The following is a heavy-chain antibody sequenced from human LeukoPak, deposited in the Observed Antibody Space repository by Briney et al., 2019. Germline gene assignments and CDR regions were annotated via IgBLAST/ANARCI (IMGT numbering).Heavy chain of an antibody. CDR1: GFTFSSYA. V-gene: IGHV3-23*01. D-gene: IGHD2/OR15-2a*01. J-gene: IGHJ6*02. CDR3: AKDSEIGNNYGMDV. Sequence: PGGSLRLSCAASGFTFSSYAMSWVRQAPGKGLEWVSAISGSGGSTYYADSVKGRFTISRDNSKNTLYLQMNSLRAEATAVYYCAKDSEIGNNYGMDVWGQGTTVTVSS. CDR2: ISGSGGST.